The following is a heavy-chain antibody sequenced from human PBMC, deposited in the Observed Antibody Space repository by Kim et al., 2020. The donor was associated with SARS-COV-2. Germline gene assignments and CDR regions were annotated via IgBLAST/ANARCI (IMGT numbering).Heavy chain of an antibody. CDR3: ARSRHMIAAAGTIILDAFDI. CDR1: GYTFTSYD. CDR2: MNPNSGNT. V-gene: IGHV1-8*01. D-gene: IGHD6-13*01. J-gene: IGHJ3*02. Sequence: ASVKVSCKASGYTFTSYDINWVRQATGQGLEWMGWMNPNSGNTGYAQKFQGRVTMTRNTSISTAYMELSSLRSEDTAVYYCARSRHMIAAAGTIILDAFDIWGQGTMVTVSS.